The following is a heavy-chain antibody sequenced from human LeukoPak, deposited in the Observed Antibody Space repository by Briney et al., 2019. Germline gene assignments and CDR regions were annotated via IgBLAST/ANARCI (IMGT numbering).Heavy chain of an antibody. Sequence: SETLSLTCAVYGGSFSGYYWSWIRQPPGKGLEWIGEINHSGSTNYNPSLKSRDTISVDTSKNQFSLKLSSVTAADTAVYYCARVSSGWRHYFDYWGQGTLVTVSS. J-gene: IGHJ4*02. D-gene: IGHD6-19*01. CDR3: ARVSSGWRHYFDY. CDR1: GGSFSGYY. V-gene: IGHV4-34*01. CDR2: INHSGST.